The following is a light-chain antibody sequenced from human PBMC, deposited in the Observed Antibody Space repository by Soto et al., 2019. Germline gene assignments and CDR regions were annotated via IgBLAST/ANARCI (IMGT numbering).Light chain of an antibody. CDR1: QDIANY. CDR2: DAS. J-gene: IGKJ4*01. CDR3: QQDDNLPLT. V-gene: IGKV1-33*01. Sequence: DIQMTQSPSSLSASVGDRVTITCQASQDIANYLNWYQQKAGRAPKFLIYDASNLETGVPSRFSGSGSGTDFTLTISSLQPEDIASYYCQQDDNLPLTFGGGPKV.